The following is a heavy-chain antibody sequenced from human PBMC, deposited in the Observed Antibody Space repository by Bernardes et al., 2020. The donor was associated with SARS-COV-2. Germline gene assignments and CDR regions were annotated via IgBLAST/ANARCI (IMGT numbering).Heavy chain of an antibody. Sequence: GGSLRLSCAASGFTFSASTIHWVRQASGRGLEWVGRIRTKPYNFATTCVASVQGRFTISRDDSTNTAYLQMNSLETEDTAVYYCMGSSFRGGYYIGFDVWGQGTTVTVSS. J-gene: IGHJ6*02. D-gene: IGHD3-16*01. CDR3: MGSSFRGGYYIGFDV. CDR2: IRTKPYNFAT. CDR1: GFTFSAST. V-gene: IGHV3-73*01.